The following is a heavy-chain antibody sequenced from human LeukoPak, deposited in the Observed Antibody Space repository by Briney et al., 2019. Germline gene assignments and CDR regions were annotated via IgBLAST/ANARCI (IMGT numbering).Heavy chain of an antibody. J-gene: IGHJ4*02. D-gene: IGHD3-22*01. V-gene: IGHV1-18*01. CDR2: ISAYNGNT. CDR3: ARGDLRITMIVVVQLPPDY. CDR1: GYTFTSYG. Sequence: ASVKVSCKASGYTFTSYGISWVRQAPGLGLEWMGWISAYNGNTNYAQKLQGRVTMTTDTSTSTAYMELRSLRSDDTAVYYCARGDLRITMIVVVQLPPDYWGQGALVTVSS.